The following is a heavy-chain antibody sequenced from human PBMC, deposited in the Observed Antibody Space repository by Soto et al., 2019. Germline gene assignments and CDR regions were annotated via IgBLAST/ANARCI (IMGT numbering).Heavy chain of an antibody. Sequence: PSETLSLTCTVSGGSISSYYWSWIRQPPGKGLEWIGYIYYSGSTNYNPSLKSRVTISVDTSKNQFSLKLSSVTAADTAVYYCARDKLMQRRNNWFDPWGQGTLVTVSS. CDR2: IYYSGST. CDR3: ARDKLMQRRNNWFDP. D-gene: IGHD6-25*01. V-gene: IGHV4-59*01. CDR1: GGSISSYY. J-gene: IGHJ5*02.